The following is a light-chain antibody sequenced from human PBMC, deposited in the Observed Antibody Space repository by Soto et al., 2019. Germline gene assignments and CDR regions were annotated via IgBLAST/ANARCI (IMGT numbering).Light chain of an antibody. Sequence: EIVMTQSPATLSVSPGETATLSCRASQSVSFHLAWYQQKPGQGPRLLIYGAFTRATGIPARFSGSGAGTDFTLTISSLQSEDFALYYCQQYKGWPPLTFGGGTKVEIK. CDR1: QSVSFH. V-gene: IGKV3-15*01. CDR2: GAF. J-gene: IGKJ4*01. CDR3: QQYKGWPPLT.